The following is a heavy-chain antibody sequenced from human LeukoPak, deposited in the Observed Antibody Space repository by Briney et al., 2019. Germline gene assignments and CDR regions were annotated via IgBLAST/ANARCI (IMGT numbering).Heavy chain of an antibody. V-gene: IGHV4-39*01. CDR3: ARPYSSSSWFDP. D-gene: IGHD6-6*01. Sequence: LTXXVSXGSISSXXYYXGWIXQPXXXXXEWIGSIYYSGSTYYNPSLKSRVTISVDTSKNQFSLKLSSVTAADTAVYYCARPYSSSSWFDPWGQGTLVTVSS. CDR1: XGSISSXXYY. J-gene: IGHJ5*02. CDR2: IYYSGST.